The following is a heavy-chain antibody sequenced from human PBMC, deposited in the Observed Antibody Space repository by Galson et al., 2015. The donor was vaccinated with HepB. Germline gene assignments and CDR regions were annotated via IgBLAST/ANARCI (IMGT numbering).Heavy chain of an antibody. CDR3: AKGSCGY. CDR1: GFTFSSYG. CDR2: ISYDGSNK. J-gene: IGHJ4*02. Sequence: SLRLSCAASGFTFSSYGMHWVRQAPGKGLEWVAVISYDGSNKYYADSVKGRFTISRDNSKNTLYLQMNSLRAEDTAVYYCAKGSCGYWGQGTLVTVSS. D-gene: IGHD2-21*01. V-gene: IGHV3-30*18.